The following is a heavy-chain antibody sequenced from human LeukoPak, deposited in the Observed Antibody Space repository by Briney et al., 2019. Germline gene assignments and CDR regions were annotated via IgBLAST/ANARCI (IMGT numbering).Heavy chain of an antibody. J-gene: IGHJ4*02. D-gene: IGHD2-2*02. V-gene: IGHV1-69*13. CDR3: ARGNVRYCSSTSCYTLDY. Sequence: GASVKVSCKASGCTFSSYAISWARQAPGQGLEWMGGIIPIFGTANYAQKFQGRVTITADESTSTAYMELSSLRSEDTAVYYCARGNVRYCSSTSCYTLDYWGQGTLVTVSS. CDR2: IIPIFGTA. CDR1: GCTFSSYA.